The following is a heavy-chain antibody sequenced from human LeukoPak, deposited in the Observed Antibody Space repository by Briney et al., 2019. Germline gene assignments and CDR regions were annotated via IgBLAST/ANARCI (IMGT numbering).Heavy chain of an antibody. J-gene: IGHJ4*02. D-gene: IGHD5-12*01. Sequence: GRSLRLSCAASGFTFSSFGMHWVRQAPGKGLEWVAVISYDGSNKYYADSVKGRFTISRDNSKNTLYLQMNSLRAEDTAVYYCAKGDSYGGYIGHDYWGQGTLVTVSS. CDR2: ISYDGSNK. CDR3: AKGDSYGGYIGHDY. V-gene: IGHV3-30*18. CDR1: GFTFSSFG.